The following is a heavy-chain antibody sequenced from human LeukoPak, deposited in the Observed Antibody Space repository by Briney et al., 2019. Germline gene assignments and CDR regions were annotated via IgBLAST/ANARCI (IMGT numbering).Heavy chain of an antibody. CDR3: ARGIGDGYYFDY. J-gene: IGHJ4*02. V-gene: IGHV4-39*07. CDR1: GGSISSSSYY. D-gene: IGHD5-24*01. CDR2: IYYSGNT. Sequence: SETLSLTCTVSGGSISSSSYYWGWIRQPPGKGLEWIGSIYYSGNTYYNPSLKSRVTISLDTSKSHFSLKLSSVTAADTAVYYCARGIGDGYYFDYWGQGTLVTVSS.